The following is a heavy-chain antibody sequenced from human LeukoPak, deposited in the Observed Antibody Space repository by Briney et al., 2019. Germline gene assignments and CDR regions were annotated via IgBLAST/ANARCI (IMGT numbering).Heavy chain of an antibody. Sequence: PGGSLRLSCAASGFTFSSYAMNWVRQAPGKGLEWVSSISSSSSYIYYADSVKGRFTISRDNAKNSLYLQMNSLRAEDTAVYYCARDGSWQLAPSSYYYYMDVWGKGTTVTVSS. D-gene: IGHD6-6*01. V-gene: IGHV3-21*01. CDR3: ARDGSWQLAPSSYYYYMDV. CDR1: GFTFSSYA. J-gene: IGHJ6*03. CDR2: ISSSSSYI.